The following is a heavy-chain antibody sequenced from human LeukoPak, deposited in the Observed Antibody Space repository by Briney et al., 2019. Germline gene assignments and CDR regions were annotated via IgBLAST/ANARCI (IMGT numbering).Heavy chain of an antibody. CDR1: GFTFSSYS. CDR2: ISSTSSTI. V-gene: IGHV3-48*01. Sequence: GGSLRLSCAASGFTFSSYSMNWVRQAPGKGLEWLSYISSTSSTIYYADSVKGRFTVSRDNAKNSLYLQMNSLRAEDTAVYYCARLTRQLSGSTNDYWGPGTLVTVSS. J-gene: IGHJ4*02. CDR3: ARLTRQLSGSTNDY. D-gene: IGHD3-10*01.